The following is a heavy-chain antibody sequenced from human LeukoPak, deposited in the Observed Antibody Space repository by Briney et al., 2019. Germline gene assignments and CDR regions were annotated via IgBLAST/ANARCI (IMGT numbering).Heavy chain of an antibody. D-gene: IGHD4-17*01. CDR1: GFTFSTYA. Sequence: GGSLRLSCAASGFTFSTYAMSWVRQAPGKGLEWVSGVTSGGTTYYADSVRGRFTISRDNSMNTLYLQMNSLKEEDTAVYSCARDLATVGASDFWGQGTMVTVSP. CDR3: ARDLATVGASDF. J-gene: IGHJ3*01. V-gene: IGHV3-23*01. CDR2: VTSGGTT.